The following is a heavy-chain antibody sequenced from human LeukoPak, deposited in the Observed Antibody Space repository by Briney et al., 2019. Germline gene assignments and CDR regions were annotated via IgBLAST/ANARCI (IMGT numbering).Heavy chain of an antibody. V-gene: IGHV1-18*01. J-gene: IGHJ4*02. CDR3: ARDTTYDFWSGPDY. CDR2: ISAYNGNT. CDR1: GYTFTSYG. D-gene: IGHD3-3*01. Sequence: ASVKVSCKASGYTFTSYGISWVRQAPGQGLEWMGWISAYNGNTNYAQKLQGRVTMTTDTSTSTAYMELRSLRSDDTAVYYCARDTTYDFWSGPDYWGQGTLVTVSS.